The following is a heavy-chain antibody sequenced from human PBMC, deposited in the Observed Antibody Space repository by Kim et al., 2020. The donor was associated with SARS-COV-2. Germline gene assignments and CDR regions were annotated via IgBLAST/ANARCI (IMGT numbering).Heavy chain of an antibody. Sequence: ASVKVSCKASGYTFTGYYMHWVRQAPGQGLEWMGWINPNSGGTNYAQKFQGRVTMTRDTSISTAYMELSRLRSDDTAVYYCAREGALWFGELSWYFDLWGRGTLVTVSS. D-gene: IGHD3-10*01. CDR1: GYTFTGYY. J-gene: IGHJ2*01. CDR2: INPNSGGT. V-gene: IGHV1-2*02. CDR3: AREGALWFGELSWYFDL.